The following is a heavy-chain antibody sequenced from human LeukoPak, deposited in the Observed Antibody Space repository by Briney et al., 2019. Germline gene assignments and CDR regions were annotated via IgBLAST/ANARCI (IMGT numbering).Heavy chain of an antibody. CDR2: ISSSGSTI. CDR3: ASLTALSSGWSGELYYFDY. Sequence: PGGSLRLSCAASGFTFSSYEMNWVRQAPGKGLEWVSYISSSGSTIYYADSVKGRFTISRDNAKNSLYLQMNSLRAEDTAVYYCASLTALSSGWSGELYYFDYWGQGTLVTVSS. CDR1: GFTFSSYE. D-gene: IGHD6-19*01. V-gene: IGHV3-48*03. J-gene: IGHJ4*02.